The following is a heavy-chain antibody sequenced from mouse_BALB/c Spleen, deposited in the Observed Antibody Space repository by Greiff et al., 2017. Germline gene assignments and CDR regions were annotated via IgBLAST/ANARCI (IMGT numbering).Heavy chain of an antibody. D-gene: IGHD4-1*01. Sequence: VQLQQSGPELVKPGASVKIPCKASGYTFTDYNMDWVKQSHGKSLEWIGEINPNNGGTIYNQKFKGKATLTVDTSSSTAYMELRSLTSEDTAVYYCARNWDFDYWGQGTTLTVSS. CDR1: GYTFTDYN. CDR2: INPNNGGT. CDR3: ARNWDFDY. J-gene: IGHJ2*01. V-gene: IGHV1-18*01.